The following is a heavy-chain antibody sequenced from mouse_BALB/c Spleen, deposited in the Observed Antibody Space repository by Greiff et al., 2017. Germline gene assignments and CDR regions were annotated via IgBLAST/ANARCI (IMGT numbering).Heavy chain of an antibody. CDR1: GYSITSDYA. Sequence: QSGPGLVKPSQSLSLTCTVTGYSITSDYAWNWIRQFPGNKLEWMGYISYSGSTSYNPSLKSRISITRDTSKNQFFLQLNSVTTEDTATYYCARSPYYGSSFDYWGQGTTLTVAS. CDR2: ISYSGST. V-gene: IGHV3-2*02. J-gene: IGHJ2*01. CDR3: ARSPYYGSSFDY. D-gene: IGHD1-1*01.